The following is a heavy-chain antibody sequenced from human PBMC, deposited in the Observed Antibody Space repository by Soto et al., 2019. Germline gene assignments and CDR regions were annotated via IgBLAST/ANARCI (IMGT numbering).Heavy chain of an antibody. CDR3: HGYGY. CDR1: GFSVTANY. V-gene: IGHV3-53*01. Sequence: EVQVVESGGGLIQPGGSLRLSCEVSGFSVTANYMSWVRQAPGKGLAWVSVIYSGGSTYYVGSVKGRFSISRDISKNTLYLQMNSLRGEDTAVYYCHGYGYWGQGTLVTVSS. CDR2: IYSGGST. J-gene: IGHJ4*02. D-gene: IGHD5-12*01.